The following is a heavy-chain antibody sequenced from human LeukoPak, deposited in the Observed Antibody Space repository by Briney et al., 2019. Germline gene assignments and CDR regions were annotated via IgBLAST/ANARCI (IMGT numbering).Heavy chain of an antibody. CDR2: ISSNGNTI. CDR3: ARAPKFRLVGVPKGPFDP. Sequence: PGESLRLSCAASGFTFSDYYMSWIRQAPGKGLEWVSYISSNGNTIYYADSVKGRFTTSRDNAKNSLYLQMNSLRAEDTAVYYCARAPKFRLVGVPKGPFDPWGQGTLVTVSS. J-gene: IGHJ5*02. V-gene: IGHV3-11*01. D-gene: IGHD1-26*01. CDR1: GFTFSDYY.